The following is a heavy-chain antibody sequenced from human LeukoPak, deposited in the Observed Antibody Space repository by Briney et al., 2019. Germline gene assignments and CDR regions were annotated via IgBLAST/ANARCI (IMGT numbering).Heavy chain of an antibody. CDR2: ISYDGSNK. V-gene: IGHV3-30-3*01. J-gene: IGHJ6*02. CDR1: GFTFSSYA. Sequence: GGSLRLSCAASGFTFSSYAMHWVRQAPGKGLEWVAVISYDGSNKYYADSVKGRFTISRDNSKNTLYLQMNSLRAENTAVYYCARGANVISYYDGMDVWGQGTTVTVPS. D-gene: IGHD3-16*02. CDR3: ARGANVISYYDGMDV.